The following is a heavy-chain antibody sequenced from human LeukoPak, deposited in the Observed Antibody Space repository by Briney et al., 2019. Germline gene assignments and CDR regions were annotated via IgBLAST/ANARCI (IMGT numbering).Heavy chain of an antibody. CDR3: ARASGSGGFNTVDY. J-gene: IGHJ4*02. V-gene: IGHV3-33*01. D-gene: IGHD3-16*01. Sequence: GGSLRLSCAASGFTFSIYGMHWVRQAPGKGLEWVAVIWYDGSNKYYADSVKGRFTISRDNSKNTLFVQMSSLRAEDTAVYYCARASGSGGFNTVDYWGQGTLVTVSS. CDR2: IWYDGSNK. CDR1: GFTFSIYG.